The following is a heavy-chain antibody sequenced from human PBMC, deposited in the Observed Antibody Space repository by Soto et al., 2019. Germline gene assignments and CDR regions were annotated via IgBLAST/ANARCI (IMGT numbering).Heavy chain of an antibody. CDR1: GGSISSGDYY. V-gene: IGHV4-30-4*01. CDR2: IYYSGST. J-gene: IGHJ5*02. CDR3: ARDPVGTTWFDP. Sequence: SETLSLTCTVSGGSISSGDYYWSWIRQPPGKGLEWIGYIYYSGSTYYNPSLKSRVTISVDTSKNQFSLKLSSVTAADTAVNYCARDPVGTTWFDPWGQGTLVTVSS. D-gene: IGHD1-1*01.